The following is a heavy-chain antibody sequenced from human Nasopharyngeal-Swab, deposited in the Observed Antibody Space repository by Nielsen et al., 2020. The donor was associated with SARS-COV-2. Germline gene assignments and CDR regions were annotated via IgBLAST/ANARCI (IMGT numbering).Heavy chain of an antibody. CDR1: GFSFTNDW. CDR3: TRCGGGCYSGRDY. CDR2: IRSKGNNYAT. J-gene: IGHJ4*02. D-gene: IGHD2-15*01. V-gene: IGHV3-73*01. Sequence: GESLKISCAASGFSFTNDWFSWVRQASGEGLEWVARIRSKGNNYATAYSASVKGRFIIFRDDPTNTAYLQMNSLKTEDTAMYYCTRCGGGCYSGRDYWGQGTLVTVSS.